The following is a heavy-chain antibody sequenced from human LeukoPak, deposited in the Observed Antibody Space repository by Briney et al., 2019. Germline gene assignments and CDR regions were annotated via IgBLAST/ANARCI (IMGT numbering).Heavy chain of an antibody. V-gene: IGHV3-48*03. CDR1: GSTFSSYE. J-gene: IGHJ4*02. CDR2: ISSSGSTI. Sequence: GGSLRLSCAASGSTFSSYEMNWVRQAPGKGLEWVSYISSSGSTIYYADSVKGRFTISRDNAKNSLYLQMNSLRAEDTAVYYCAREKEMATFHIDYWGQGTLVTVSS. CDR3: AREKEMATFHIDY. D-gene: IGHD5-24*01.